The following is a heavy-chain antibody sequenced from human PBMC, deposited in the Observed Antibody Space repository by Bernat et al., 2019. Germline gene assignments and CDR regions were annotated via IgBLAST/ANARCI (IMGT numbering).Heavy chain of an antibody. CDR1: GFTFSNYA. CDR2: ISGSGAST. J-gene: IGHJ4*02. Sequence: EVQLLESGGGLVQPGGSLRLSCAASGFTFSNYAMSWVRQAPGKGLEWVSVISGSGASTYYADSVKGRFTISRDNSKNTLYLQMNSLKTEDTAVYYCTTDYMRMIDGMEYYFDYWGQGTLVTVSS. D-gene: IGHD3-22*01. V-gene: IGHV3-23*01. CDR3: TTDYMRMIDGMEYYFDY.